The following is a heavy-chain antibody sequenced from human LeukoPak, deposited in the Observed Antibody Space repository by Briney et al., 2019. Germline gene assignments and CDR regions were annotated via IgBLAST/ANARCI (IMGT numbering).Heavy chain of an antibody. CDR3: AKQLTATGKAFEY. V-gene: IGHV3-23*01. CDR2: INAYGDDT. D-gene: IGHD2-15*01. Sequence: GSLRLSCAASGFTFGSFAMSWVRQAPGKGLEWVSTINAYGDDTFYAASVKGRFTISRDNSKNTLHLQLNSLRAEDTAIYYCAKQLTATGKAFEYWGQGTLVTVSS. J-gene: IGHJ4*02. CDR1: GFTFGSFA.